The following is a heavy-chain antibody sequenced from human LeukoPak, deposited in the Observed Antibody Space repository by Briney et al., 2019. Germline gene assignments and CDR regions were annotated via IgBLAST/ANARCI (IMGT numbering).Heavy chain of an antibody. V-gene: IGHV4-34*01. J-gene: IGHJ4*02. Sequence: SETLSLTCAVYGGSFSGYYWSWIRQPPGKGLEWIGEINHSGSTNYNPSLKSRVTISVDTSKNQFSMKLSSVTAADTAVYYCARGATFGGARPSLLDYWGQGTLVTVSS. D-gene: IGHD3-16*01. CDR2: INHSGST. CDR3: ARGATFGGARPSLLDY. CDR1: GGSFSGYY.